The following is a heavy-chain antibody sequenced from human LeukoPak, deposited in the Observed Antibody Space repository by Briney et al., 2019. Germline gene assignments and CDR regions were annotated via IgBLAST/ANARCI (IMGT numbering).Heavy chain of an antibody. Sequence: GGSLRLSCAASGFTFDDYAMHWVRQAPGKGLEWVSGISWNSGSIGYADSVKGRFTISRDNAKNSLYLQMNSLRAEDTALYYCATALGGYCCSTSCCLFDYWGQGTLVTVSS. CDR1: GFTFDDYA. J-gene: IGHJ4*02. D-gene: IGHD2-2*01. CDR3: ATALGGYCCSTSCCLFDY. CDR2: ISWNSGSI. V-gene: IGHV3-9*01.